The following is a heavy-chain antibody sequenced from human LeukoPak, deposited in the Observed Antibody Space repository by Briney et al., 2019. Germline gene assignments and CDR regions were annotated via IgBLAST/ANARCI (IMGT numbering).Heavy chain of an antibody. CDR1: GGSFSGYY. J-gene: IGHJ3*02. D-gene: IGHD3-9*01. CDR2: INHSGST. CDR3: VSLRYFDWLSRFDAFDI. V-gene: IGHV4-34*01. Sequence: SETLSLTCAVYGGSFSGYYWSWIRQPPGKGLEWIGEINHSGSTNYNPSLKSRVTISVDTSKNQFSLKLSSVTAADTAVYYCVSLRYFDWLSRFDAFDIWGQGTMVTVSS.